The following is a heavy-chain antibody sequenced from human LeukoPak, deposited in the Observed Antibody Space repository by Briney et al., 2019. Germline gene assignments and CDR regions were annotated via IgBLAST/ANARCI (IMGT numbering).Heavy chain of an antibody. CDR1: GYTFTSYD. CDR3: ASSISGIAVAGY. D-gene: IGHD6-19*01. J-gene: IGHJ4*02. V-gene: IGHV1-8*01. CDR2: MNPNSGNT. Sequence: ASVKVSCKASGYTFTSYDINWVRQATGQGLEWMGWMNPNSGNTGYAQKFQGRVTMTRSTSISTAYMELSSLRSEDTAVYHCASSISGIAVAGYWGQGTLVTVSS.